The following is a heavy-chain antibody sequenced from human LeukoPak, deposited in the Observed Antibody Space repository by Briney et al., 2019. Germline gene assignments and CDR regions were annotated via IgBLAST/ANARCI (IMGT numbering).Heavy chain of an antibody. CDR2: INPKTGDT. V-gene: IGHV1-2*02. CDR3: AITWSDGGSPLNAWFDP. Sequence: ASVKVSCEASGYTFTGYYVHWVRQAPGQGLEWMGWINPKTGDTNYAQNFRGRVTMTRDTSISTAYMMLASLRSDDTAVYYCAITWSDGGSPLNAWFDPWGQGTLVTVSP. CDR1: GYTFTGYY. J-gene: IGHJ5*02. D-gene: IGHD1-26*01.